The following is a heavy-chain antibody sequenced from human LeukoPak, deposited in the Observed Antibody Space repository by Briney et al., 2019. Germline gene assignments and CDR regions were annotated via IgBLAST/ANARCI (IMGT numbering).Heavy chain of an antibody. CDR2: IHYSGFT. Sequence: SETLSLTCTVSGGSISSYYWTWIRQPPGKGLEWIGYIHYSGFTNYNPSLKSRVTISVDTSQNQFYLKLSSVTAADTAVYYCARDGYSGSDALWGQGTLVTVSS. D-gene: IGHD5-12*01. CDR3: ARDGYSGSDAL. CDR1: GGSISSYY. V-gene: IGHV4-59*01. J-gene: IGHJ4*02.